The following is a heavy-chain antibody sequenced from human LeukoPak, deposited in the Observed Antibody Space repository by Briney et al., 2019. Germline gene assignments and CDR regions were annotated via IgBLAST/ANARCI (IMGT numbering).Heavy chain of an antibody. J-gene: IGHJ4*02. V-gene: IGHV3-23*01. D-gene: IGHD3-9*01. CDR3: ARVRDRYFEALDY. Sequence: GGSLRLSCAASGFTFNNYVMSWVRQAPGKGLEWVSSISGDGGSTYYADSVKGRFTISRDNSKSTLYLQMNGLRAEDTAVYYCARVRDRYFEALDYWGQGTMVTVSS. CDR1: GFTFNNYV. CDR2: ISGDGGST.